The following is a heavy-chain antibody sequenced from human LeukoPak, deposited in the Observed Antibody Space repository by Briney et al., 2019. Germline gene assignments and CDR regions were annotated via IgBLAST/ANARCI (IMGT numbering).Heavy chain of an antibody. J-gene: IGHJ5*02. Sequence: PGGSLRLSRAASGFTFSDYYMSWIRQAPGKGLEWVSYISSSGSTIYYADSVKGRFTISRDNSKNTLYLQMNSLRAEDTAVYYCAKESYDFWSGYSNWFDPWGQGTLVTVSS. CDR2: ISSSGSTI. CDR1: GFTFSDYY. V-gene: IGHV3-11*01. D-gene: IGHD3-3*01. CDR3: AKESYDFWSGYSNWFDP.